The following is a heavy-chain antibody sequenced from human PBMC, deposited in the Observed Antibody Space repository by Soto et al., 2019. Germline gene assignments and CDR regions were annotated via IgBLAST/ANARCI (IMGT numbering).Heavy chain of an antibody. CDR2: IYSGGST. CDR1: GCTVSTKY. V-gene: IGHV3-66*01. D-gene: IGHD3-16*01. CDR3: ARDPWAADY. J-gene: IGHJ4*02. Sequence: EVQLVESGGGLVQPGGSLRLSCAASGCTVSTKYMSWVRQAPGKGLEWVSVIYSGGSTFYAYSVRGRFTISRDNSKNTVNLQMNSLRAEDTAVYYCARDPWAADYCGQGTLVTVSS.